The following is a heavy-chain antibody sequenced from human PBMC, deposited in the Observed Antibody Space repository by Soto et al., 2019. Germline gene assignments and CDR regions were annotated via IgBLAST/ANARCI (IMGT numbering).Heavy chain of an antibody. D-gene: IGHD3-10*01. Sequence: EVQLLESGGGSVQPGGSLRLSCAASGFTFSNYAMHWVRRPPGKGLEWVSGISGSGGTAYYADSVKGRFSISRDTLVNTLYRQMNSLRAEDTAVYYCAKGRGQRGNFEHWGQGTLVTVSP. CDR3: AKGRGQRGNFEH. CDR2: ISGSGGTA. V-gene: IGHV3-23*01. J-gene: IGHJ5*02. CDR1: GFTFSNYA.